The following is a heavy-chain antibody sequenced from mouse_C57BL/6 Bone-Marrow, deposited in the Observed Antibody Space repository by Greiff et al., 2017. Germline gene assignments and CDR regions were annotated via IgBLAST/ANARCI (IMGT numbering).Heavy chain of an antibody. D-gene: IGHD2-4*01. CDR1: GYTFTSYW. CDR3: ARGGYDYDPSMDY. J-gene: IGHJ4*01. Sequence: QVQLQQPGAELVKPGASVKLSCKASGYTFTSYWMQWVKQRPGQGLEWIGEIDPSDSYTNYNQKFKGKATLTVDKSSSTAYMQLSSLTSEDSAVYYCARGGYDYDPSMDYWGQGTSVTVSS. V-gene: IGHV1-50*01. CDR2: IDPSDSYT.